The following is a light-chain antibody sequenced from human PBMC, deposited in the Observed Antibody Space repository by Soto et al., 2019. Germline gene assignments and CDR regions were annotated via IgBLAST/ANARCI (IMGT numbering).Light chain of an antibody. CDR1: SSDVCGYNY. CDR3: SSYTTSNTRQIV. Sequence: QSVLTQPASVSGSPGQSITISCTGNSSDVCGYNYVSCYQHHPGKAPKLIIYDVSNRPSGVSIRFSGSKSDNTASLTISGLQPEDEADYHCSSYTTSNTRQIVFGTGTKVTVL. V-gene: IGLV2-14*03. CDR2: DVS. J-gene: IGLJ1*01.